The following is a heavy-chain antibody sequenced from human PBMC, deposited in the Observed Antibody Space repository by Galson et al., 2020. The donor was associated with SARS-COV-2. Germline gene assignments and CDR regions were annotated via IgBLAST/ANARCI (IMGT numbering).Heavy chain of an antibody. Sequence: GGSLRLSCAASGFTFSTYSINWVRQAPGKGLEWVAYISRSSRIFYADSVKGRFTISRDNAENSLYLQMNSLRAEDTAVHFCARDRAQNGMDVWGQGTTVTVSS. CDR2: ISRSSRI. CDR3: ARDRAQNGMDV. V-gene: IGHV3-48*04. CDR1: GFTFSTYS. J-gene: IGHJ6*02.